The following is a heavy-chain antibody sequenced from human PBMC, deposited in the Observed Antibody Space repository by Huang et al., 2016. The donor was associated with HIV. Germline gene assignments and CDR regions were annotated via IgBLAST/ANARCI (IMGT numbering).Heavy chain of an antibody. D-gene: IGHD2-15*01. J-gene: IGHJ3*02. V-gene: IGHV4-61*09. Sequence: QVQLQESGPGLVKPSQTLSLTCTVSGASISSGSYYWTWIRQPAGKGREWIGHIYTSGSTNYNPSLKSRVTISIYTSKNHFSLRLNSVTAADTAVYYCATWPPGSQMRAFDIWGPGTMITVSS. CDR3: ATWPPGSQMRAFDI. CDR1: GASISSGSYY. CDR2: IYTSGST.